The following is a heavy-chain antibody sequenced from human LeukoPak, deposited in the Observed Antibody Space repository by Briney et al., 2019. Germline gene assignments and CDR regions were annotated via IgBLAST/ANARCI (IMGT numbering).Heavy chain of an antibody. CDR2: ISWNSGSI. CDR3: AKVGIVGATSAAFDI. CDR1: GFTFDGYA. V-gene: IGHV3-9*01. J-gene: IGHJ3*02. D-gene: IGHD1-26*01. Sequence: GGSLRLSCAASGFTFDGYAMHWVRQAPGKGLEWVSGISWNSGSIGYADSVKGRFTISRDNAKNSLYLQMNSLRAEDTALYYCAKVGIVGATSAAFDIWGQGRMVTVSS.